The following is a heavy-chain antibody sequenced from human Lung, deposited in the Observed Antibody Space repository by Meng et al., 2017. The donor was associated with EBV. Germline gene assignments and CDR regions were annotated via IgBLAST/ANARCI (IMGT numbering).Heavy chain of an antibody. CDR3: ARGYYDSSGYGYWYFDL. D-gene: IGHD3-22*01. V-gene: IGHV4-30-4*01. J-gene: IGHJ2*01. Sequence: QVQLQESGPGLVKPSQTLSPTCTVSGGSISSGDYYWSWIRQPPGKGLEWIGYIYYSGSTYYNPSLKSRVTISVDTSKNQFSLKLSSVTAADTAVYYCARGYYDSSGYGYWYFDLWGRGTLVTVSS. CDR1: GGSISSGDYY. CDR2: IYYSGST.